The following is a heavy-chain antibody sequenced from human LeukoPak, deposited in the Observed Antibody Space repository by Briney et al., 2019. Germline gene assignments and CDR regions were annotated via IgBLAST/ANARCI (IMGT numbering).Heavy chain of an antibody. V-gene: IGHV3-11*01. D-gene: IGHD3-22*01. J-gene: IGHJ5*02. CDR2: ISSSGSTI. CDR3: ARAHIITMIVVVIQPWFDP. Sequence: GGSLRLSCAASGFTFSDDYMSWIRQAPGKGLEWVSYISSSGSTIYYADSVKVRFTISRDKAKNSLYVQVNSRGAEDTAVYYCARAHIITMIVVVIQPWFDPWGQGTLVTVSS. CDR1: GFTFSDDY.